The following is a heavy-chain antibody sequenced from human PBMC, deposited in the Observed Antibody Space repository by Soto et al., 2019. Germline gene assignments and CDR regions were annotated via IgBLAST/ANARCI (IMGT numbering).Heavy chain of an antibody. CDR1: EFTFSNYA. V-gene: IGHV3-23*01. Sequence: EVQLLESGGGLVQPGGSLRLSCAASEFTFSNYAMSWVRQAPGKGLEWVSAISYGGGTTYYADSVKGRFTISRDNSMNTRYLQMNSLRAEDTAVYYCAKNPGYYYDSTGYHFDCWGQGTLVTVAS. J-gene: IGHJ4*02. D-gene: IGHD3-22*01. CDR2: ISYGGGTT. CDR3: AKNPGYYYDSTGYHFDC.